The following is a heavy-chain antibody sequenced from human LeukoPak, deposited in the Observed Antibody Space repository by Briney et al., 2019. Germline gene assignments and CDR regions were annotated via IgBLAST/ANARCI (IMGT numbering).Heavy chain of an antibody. J-gene: IGHJ4*02. V-gene: IGHV1-24*01. CDR2: FDPKDGET. CDR3: ATGPISYYDSSGYYYFDY. D-gene: IGHD3-22*01. CDR1: GYTLTELS. Sequence: ASVKVSCKVSGYTLTELSMHWVRRAPGQGLEWMGGFDPKDGETIYAQKFQGRVTMTEDTSTNTAYMELSSLRSEDTAVYYCATGPISYYDSSGYYYFDYWGQGTLVTVSS.